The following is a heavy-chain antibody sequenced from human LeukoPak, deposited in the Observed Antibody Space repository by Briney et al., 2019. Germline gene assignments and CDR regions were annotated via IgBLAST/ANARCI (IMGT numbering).Heavy chain of an antibody. CDR3: ARESDSSGWYDS. J-gene: IGHJ5*01. D-gene: IGHD3-22*01. V-gene: IGHV3-43*02. CDR1: GFSLEDYA. Sequence: GGSLRLSWAAPGFSLEDYAIHWVRQAPGKVLEGVSLISGDGGSTFYADSVKGRFTISRDNSKNSLYLQMSSLRSEDTALYYCARESDSSGWYDSWGQGTLVTVSS. CDR2: ISGDGGST.